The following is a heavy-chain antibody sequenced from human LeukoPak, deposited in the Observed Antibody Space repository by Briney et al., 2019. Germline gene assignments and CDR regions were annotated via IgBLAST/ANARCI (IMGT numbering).Heavy chain of an antibody. V-gene: IGHV3-7*01. Sequence: GGSLRLSCAASGFTFSSYWMTWVRQAPGKGLEWVANIKQDGSEKYYVDSVKGRFTISRDNAKNSLYLQMNSLRAEDTAVYYCARDREAYYFDYWGQGTLVTVSS. CDR1: GFTFSSYW. J-gene: IGHJ4*02. CDR3: ARDREAYYFDY. D-gene: IGHD5-24*01. CDR2: IKQDGSEK.